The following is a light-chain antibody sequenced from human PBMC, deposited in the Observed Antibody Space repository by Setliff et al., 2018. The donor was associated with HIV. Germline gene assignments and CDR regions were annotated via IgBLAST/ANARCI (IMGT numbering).Light chain of an antibody. CDR2: WAS. Sequence: DIVMTQYPDSLAVSLGERATINCKSSQNILYSSYNKNYLSWYQQKPGQPPRLLIYWASTRESGVPDRFTGSVSGTDFTLTISSLQAEDVAVYYCQQYFSNPWTFGQGTKVDIK. V-gene: IGKV4-1*01. CDR1: QNILYSSYNKNY. CDR3: QQYFSNPWT. J-gene: IGKJ1*01.